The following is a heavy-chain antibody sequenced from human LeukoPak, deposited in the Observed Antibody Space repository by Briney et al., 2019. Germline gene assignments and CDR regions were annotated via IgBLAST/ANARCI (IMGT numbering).Heavy chain of an antibody. V-gene: IGHV3-30*18. CDR1: GFTFCSYG. Sequence: GGSLRLSCAASGFTFCSYGMHWVRQAPGKGLEWVAVISDDGSNKYYADSVKGRFTISRDNSNNTLFLHLNSLRAEDTAVFYCAKASTGMALAGVDYWGQGTLVSVSS. CDR2: ISDDGSNK. J-gene: IGHJ4*02. CDR3: AKASTGMALAGVDY. D-gene: IGHD6-19*01.